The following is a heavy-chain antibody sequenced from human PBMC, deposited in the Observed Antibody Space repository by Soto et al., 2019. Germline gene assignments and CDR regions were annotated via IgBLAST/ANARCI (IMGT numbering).Heavy chain of an antibody. J-gene: IGHJ3*02. CDR1: GGSISSGGYY. Sequence: SETLSLTCTVSGGSISSGGYYWSWIRQHPGKGLEWIGYIYYSGSTYYNPSLKSRVTISVDTSKNQFSLKLSSVTAADTAVYYCAGCSSTSCYRWVSFDIWGQGTMVTVSS. CDR2: IYYSGST. V-gene: IGHV4-31*03. D-gene: IGHD2-2*02. CDR3: AGCSSTSCYRWVSFDI.